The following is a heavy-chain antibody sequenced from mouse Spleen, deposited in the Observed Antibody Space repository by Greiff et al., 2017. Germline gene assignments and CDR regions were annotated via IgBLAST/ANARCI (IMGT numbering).Heavy chain of an antibody. J-gene: IGHJ2*01. V-gene: IGHV1-69*01. D-gene: IGHD3-2*02. CDR1: GYTFTSYW. Sequence: QVQLKQPGAELVMPGASVKLSCKASGYTFTSYWMHWVKQRPGQGLEWIGEIDPSDSYTNYNQKFKGKATLTVDKSSSTAYMQLSSLTSEDSAVYYCARRLGYFDYWGQGTTLTVSS. CDR3: ARRLGYFDY. CDR2: IDPSDSYT.